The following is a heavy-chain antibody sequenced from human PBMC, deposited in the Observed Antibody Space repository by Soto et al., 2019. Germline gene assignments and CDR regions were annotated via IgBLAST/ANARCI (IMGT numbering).Heavy chain of an antibody. Sequence: QITLKESGPTLVKPTQTLTLTCTFSGFSLSTSGVGVGWIRQPPGKALECLALIYWDDDTRYSPSLRSRLPITTDTSKNQVVLTMTNMDPVDTATYYCAHARNPGVVTTWFDPWGQGTLVTVSS. CDR1: GFSLSTSGVG. V-gene: IGHV2-5*02. D-gene: IGHD4-17*01. CDR2: IYWDDDT. J-gene: IGHJ5*02. CDR3: AHARNPGVVTTWFDP.